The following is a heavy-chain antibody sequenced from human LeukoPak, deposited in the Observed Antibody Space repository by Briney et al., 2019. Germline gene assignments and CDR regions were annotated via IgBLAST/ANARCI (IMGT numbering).Heavy chain of an antibody. J-gene: IGHJ2*01. Sequence: GGSLRLSCTASGFTFSRYAMSWVRQAPGKGLEWVSSISGIGGNTYYADSVKGRFTISIDNSKNTLYLQLNSLRAEDTAVYYCAKDPSTSSGWYFDLWGRGTLVTVSS. CDR1: GFTFSRYA. D-gene: IGHD6-6*01. CDR3: AKDPSTSSGWYFDL. V-gene: IGHV3-23*01. CDR2: ISGIGGNT.